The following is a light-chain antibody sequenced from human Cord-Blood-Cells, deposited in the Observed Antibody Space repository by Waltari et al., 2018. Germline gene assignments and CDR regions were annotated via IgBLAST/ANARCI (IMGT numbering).Light chain of an antibody. J-gene: IGLJ2*01. V-gene: IGLV2-8*01. CDR3: SSYAGSNNFVV. CDR1: SSDVGGYNY. Sequence: QSALTQPPSPSGSPGQSVTISCTGTSSDVGGYNYVSRYQQHPCKAPKLMIYEVSKRPSGVPDRFSGSKSGNTASLTVSGLQAEDEADYYCSSYAGSNNFVVFGGGTKLTVL. CDR2: EVS.